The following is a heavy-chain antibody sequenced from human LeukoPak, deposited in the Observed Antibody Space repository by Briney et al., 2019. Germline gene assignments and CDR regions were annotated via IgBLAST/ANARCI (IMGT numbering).Heavy chain of an antibody. D-gene: IGHD6-13*01. V-gene: IGHV3-33*01. Sequence: GRSLRLSCAASGFTFSSYGMHWVRQAPGKGLEWVAVIWYGGSNKYYADSVKGRFTISRDNSKNTLYLQMNSLRAEDTAVYYCARDASGYSSSWGFFDYWGQGTLVTVSS. CDR1: GFTFSSYG. CDR3: ARDASGYSSSWGFFDY. J-gene: IGHJ4*02. CDR2: IWYGGSNK.